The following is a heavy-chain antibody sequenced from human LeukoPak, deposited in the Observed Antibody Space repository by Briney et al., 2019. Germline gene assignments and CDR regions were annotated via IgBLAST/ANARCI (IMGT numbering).Heavy chain of an antibody. CDR1: GGSNSSYY. V-gene: IGHV4-59*01. D-gene: IGHD3-3*01. CDR3: ARGAYDFWSGYLSYYMDV. Sequence: ASETLSLTCTVSGGSNSSYYWSWIRQPPGKGLEWIGYIYYSGSTNYNPSLKSRVTISVDTSKNQFSLKLSSVTAADTAVYYCARGAYDFWSGYLSYYMDVWGKGTTVTVSS. CDR2: IYYSGST. J-gene: IGHJ6*03.